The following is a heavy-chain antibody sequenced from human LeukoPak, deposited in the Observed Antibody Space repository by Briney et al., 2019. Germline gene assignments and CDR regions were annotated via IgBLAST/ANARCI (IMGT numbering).Heavy chain of an antibody. CDR3: ARVLLWFGEYYYYGMDV. CDR2: ISSSSSYI. D-gene: IGHD3-10*01. V-gene: IGHV3-21*01. CDR1: GFTFSSYS. Sequence: PGGSLRLSCAASGFTFSSYSMNWVRQAPGKGLEWVSSISSSSSYIYYADSVKGRFTISRDNAKNSLYLQMNSLRAEDTAVYYGARVLLWFGEYYYYGMDVWGQGTTVTVSS. J-gene: IGHJ6*02.